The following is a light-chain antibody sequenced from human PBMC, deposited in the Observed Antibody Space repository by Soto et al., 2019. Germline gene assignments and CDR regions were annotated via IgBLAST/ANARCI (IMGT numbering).Light chain of an antibody. CDR3: QQYDSYSYT. Sequence: IWMTQSPSTLSASVGDTVTITCRATEDVSQWLAWYQQKPGQAPKLLIYKASTLETGVPSRFSGRGSGTEFILTIRDLQPDDFGTYYCQQYDSYSYTFGQGTKVDIK. V-gene: IGKV1-5*03. J-gene: IGKJ2*01. CDR1: EDVSQW. CDR2: KAS.